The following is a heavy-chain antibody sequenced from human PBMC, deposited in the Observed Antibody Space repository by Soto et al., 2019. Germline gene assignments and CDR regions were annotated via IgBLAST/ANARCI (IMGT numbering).Heavy chain of an antibody. V-gene: IGHV4-31*03. D-gene: IGHD6-13*01. CDR3: ARVSAGGTRWFDS. CDR2: IYYRGTT. Sequence: SETLSLTCTVSGDSISSGNKYWSWVREHPGRGLEWIGDIYYRGTTSYNPSLGSRVTISRDTSKNQVSLKLNSVTAADTAVYYCARVSAGGTRWFDSWGQGIRVTVSS. CDR1: GDSISSGNKY. J-gene: IGHJ5*01.